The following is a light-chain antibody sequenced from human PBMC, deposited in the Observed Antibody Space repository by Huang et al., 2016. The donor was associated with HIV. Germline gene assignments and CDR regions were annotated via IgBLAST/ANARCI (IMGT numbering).Light chain of an antibody. Sequence: EIVLTQSPGTLSLSPGEGPTLSCRASQSINNNYLAWFQQKPGQPPRLLIYVASSRATGVPDRFTGSGSGTDFNLTISRLETEDFAMYFCQHYGTSPQTFGQGTKLEIK. CDR3: QHYGTSPQT. V-gene: IGKV3-20*01. CDR1: QSINNNY. J-gene: IGKJ2*01. CDR2: VAS.